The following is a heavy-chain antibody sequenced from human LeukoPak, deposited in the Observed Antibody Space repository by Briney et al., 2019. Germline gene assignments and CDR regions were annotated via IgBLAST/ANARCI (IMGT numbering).Heavy chain of an antibody. J-gene: IGHJ5*02. V-gene: IGHV3-53*01. D-gene: IGHD1-26*01. CDR2: IYTGGST. CDR3: AKTIVGVTNWFDP. Sequence: GWSLRLSCAASGFTVSSNYMSWVRQAPGRGLEWVSVIYTGGSTYYADSVKGRFTISRDNSKNTLYLQMNSLRADDTAVYYCAKTIVGVTNWFDPWGQGTLVTVSS. CDR1: GFTVSSNY.